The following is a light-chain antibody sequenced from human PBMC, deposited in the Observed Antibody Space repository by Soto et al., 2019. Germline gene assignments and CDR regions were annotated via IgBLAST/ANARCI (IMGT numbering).Light chain of an antibody. Sequence: EIVLTQSPATLSLSPGERATLSCRASQSVSSYLAWYQQKPGQAPRLLIYDASNRATGIPARFSGSGSGTDFTLTISSLDPEDSAVYYSQQRSNWPPTFGQGTKLEIK. V-gene: IGKV3-11*01. CDR2: DAS. CDR3: QQRSNWPPT. J-gene: IGKJ2*01. CDR1: QSVSSY.